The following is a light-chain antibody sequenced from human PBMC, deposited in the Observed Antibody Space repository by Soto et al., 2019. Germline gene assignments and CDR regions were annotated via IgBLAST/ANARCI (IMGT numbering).Light chain of an antibody. V-gene: IGLV2-14*01. Sequence: QSALTQPASVSGSPGQSITISCTGTSNDVGGYNYVSWYQQHPGKAPKLMIYEVSNWPSGVSNRFSGSKSGNTASLTISGLQAEDEADYYCSSYTGSSTPPYVLGTGTKVTVL. CDR2: EVS. J-gene: IGLJ1*01. CDR3: SSYTGSSTPPYV. CDR1: SNDVGGYNY.